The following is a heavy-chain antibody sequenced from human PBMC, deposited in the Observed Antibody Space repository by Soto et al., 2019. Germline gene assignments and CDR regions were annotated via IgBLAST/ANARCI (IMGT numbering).Heavy chain of an antibody. J-gene: IGHJ6*02. D-gene: IGHD6-19*01. Sequence: SVKVSCKASGGTFSSYAISWVRQAPGQGLEWMGGIIPIFGTANYAQKFQGRVTITADKSTSTAYMELSSLRSEDTAVYYCARGVYSSGWYVEIGMDVWGQGTTVTVS. V-gene: IGHV1-69*06. CDR2: IIPIFGTA. CDR1: GGTFSSYA. CDR3: ARGVYSSGWYVEIGMDV.